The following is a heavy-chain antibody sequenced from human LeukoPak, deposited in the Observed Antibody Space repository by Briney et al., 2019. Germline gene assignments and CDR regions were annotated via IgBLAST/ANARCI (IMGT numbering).Heavy chain of an antibody. CDR3: ARWKRDCGGGSCNDY. Sequence: ASVKVSCRASGYTFNSYGISWVRQAPGQGLEWMGWISVHNGNTNYAQNLQGRVTMTTDTSTSTAYMELRSLRSDDTAVYYCARWKRDCGGGSCNDYWGQGTLVTVSS. CDR1: GYTFNSYG. CDR2: ISVHNGNT. J-gene: IGHJ4*02. V-gene: IGHV1-18*01. D-gene: IGHD2-15*01.